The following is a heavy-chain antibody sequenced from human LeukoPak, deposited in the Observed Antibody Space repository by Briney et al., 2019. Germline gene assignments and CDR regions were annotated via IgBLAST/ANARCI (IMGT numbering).Heavy chain of an antibody. CDR3: ATNWNYRFDY. J-gene: IGHJ4*02. CDR2: IKQDGSVK. V-gene: IGHV3-7*01. D-gene: IGHD1-7*01. Sequence: GGSLRLSWVASGFTFSDYWMSWVRQAPGKGLEWVANIKQDGSVKHYVDSVKGRFTISRDNAQNSLYLQMNSLRAGDTAVYYCATNWNYRFDYWGQGTLVTVSS. CDR1: GFTFSDYW.